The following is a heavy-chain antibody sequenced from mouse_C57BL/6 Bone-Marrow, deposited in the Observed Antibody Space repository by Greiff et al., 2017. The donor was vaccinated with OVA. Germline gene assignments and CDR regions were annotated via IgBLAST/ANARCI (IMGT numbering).Heavy chain of an antibody. CDR2: INPSTGGT. Sequence: EVQGVESGPELVKPGASVKISCKASGYSFTGYYMNWVKQSPEKSLEWIGEINPSTGGTTYNQKFKAKATLTVDKSSSTAYMQLKSLTSEDSAVYYCERADDGSSYVLYYYAMDYWGQGTSVTVSS. CDR3: ERADDGSSYVLYYYAMDY. J-gene: IGHJ4*01. V-gene: IGHV1-42*01. D-gene: IGHD1-1*01. CDR1: GYSFTGYY.